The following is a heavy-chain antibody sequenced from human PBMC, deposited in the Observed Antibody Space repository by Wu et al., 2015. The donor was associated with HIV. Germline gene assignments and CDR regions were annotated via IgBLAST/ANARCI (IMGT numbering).Heavy chain of an antibody. CDR1: GGSINSHY. D-gene: IGHD2-21*02. Sequence: QVQLQESGPGPVKPSDTLSLTCNVSGGSINSHYWNWFRQPPGKGLEWLGHIFYSGNTNYAPSLQSRVTISLDTSKKQVFLKLTSVTAADTAVYYCARDRPAMTWGQGVLVAVSS. J-gene: IGHJ4*02. CDR3: ARDRPAMT. V-gene: IGHV4-59*11. CDR2: IFYSGNT.